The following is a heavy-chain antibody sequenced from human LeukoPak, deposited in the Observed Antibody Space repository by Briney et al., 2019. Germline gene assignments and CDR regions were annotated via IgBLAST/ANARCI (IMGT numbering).Heavy chain of an antibody. V-gene: IGHV1-2*02. J-gene: IGHJ6*03. CDR3: ARVDDYYGSGSYPYYYMDV. CDR1: GYTFTDYY. Sequence: ASVKVSCKASGYTFTDYYIRWVRQAPGQGLEWMGWINPNRGGTNYAQKFQGRVTMTRDTSISTAYMELSRLRSDDTAVYYCARVDDYYGSGSYPYYYMDVWGKGTTVTISS. D-gene: IGHD3-10*01. CDR2: INPNRGGT.